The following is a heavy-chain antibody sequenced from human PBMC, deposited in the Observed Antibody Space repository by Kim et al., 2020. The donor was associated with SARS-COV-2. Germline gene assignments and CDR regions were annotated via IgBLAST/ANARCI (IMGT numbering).Heavy chain of an antibody. V-gene: IGHV4-39*01. CDR3: ASPGIAAAEDAFDI. Sequence: SETLSLTCTVSGGSISSSSYYWGWIRQPPGKGLEWIGSIYYSGSTYYNPSLKSRVTISVDTSKNQFSLKLSSVTAADTAVYYCASPGIAAAEDAFDIWGQGTMVTVSS. CDR2: IYYSGST. D-gene: IGHD6-13*01. J-gene: IGHJ3*02. CDR1: GGSISSSSYY.